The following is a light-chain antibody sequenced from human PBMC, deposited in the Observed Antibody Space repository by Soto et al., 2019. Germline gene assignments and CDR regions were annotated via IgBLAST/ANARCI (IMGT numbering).Light chain of an antibody. CDR1: ESVSNY. J-gene: IGKJ1*01. CDR3: QQRNNWPPWT. V-gene: IGKV3-11*01. Sequence: EVMLTQSPATLSLSPGERATLFCRASESVSNYLAWYQHKPGQAPRLLIYDASNRATGIPARFSGSGSGTDFTLTISNLEPEDFAVYYCQQRNNWPPWTFGQGTKVEIK. CDR2: DAS.